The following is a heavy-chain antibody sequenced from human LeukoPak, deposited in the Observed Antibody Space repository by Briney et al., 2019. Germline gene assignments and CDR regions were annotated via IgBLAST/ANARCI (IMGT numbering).Heavy chain of an antibody. V-gene: IGHV3-48*03. J-gene: IGHJ4*02. CDR1: GFTFSSYE. D-gene: IGHD1-26*01. CDR2: ISSSASTI. Sequence: GGSLRLSCAASGFTFSSYEMNWVRQAPGEGLEWVSYISSSASTIYYADSVKGRFNVYRDNANNSLYLQMHRLRGEDTAVYYCARDGGSYALHYWRQGTLVSVSS. CDR3: ARDGGSYALHY.